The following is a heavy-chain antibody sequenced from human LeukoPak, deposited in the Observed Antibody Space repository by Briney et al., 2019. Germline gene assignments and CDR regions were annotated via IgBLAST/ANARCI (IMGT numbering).Heavy chain of an antibody. J-gene: IGHJ4*02. CDR2: IYYSGST. V-gene: IGHV4-39*01. CDR3: ARLPPPYYYDSSGYGSDY. CDR1: GGSISSSSYY. D-gene: IGHD3-22*01. Sequence: SETLSLTCTVSGGSISSSSYYWGWIRQPPGKGLEWVGSIYYSGSTYYNPSLKSRVTISVDTSKNQFSLKLSSVTAVDTAVYYCARLPPPYYYDSSGYGSDYWGQGTLVTVSS.